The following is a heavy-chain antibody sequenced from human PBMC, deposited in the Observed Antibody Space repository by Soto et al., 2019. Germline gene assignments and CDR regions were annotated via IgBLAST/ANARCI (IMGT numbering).Heavy chain of an antibody. V-gene: IGHV3-30-3*01. CDR2: ISYDGTRK. CDR3: AREQFYAMDV. CDR1: GFTFRAYA. D-gene: IGHD6-19*01. J-gene: IGHJ6*02. Sequence: LRLSCAASGFTFRAYAMHWVRQAPGKGLERVAIISYDGTRKYYAGSVKGRFTISRDNSKNTLYLQMNSLRAEDTAVHYCAREQFYAMDVWGQGTTVTVSS.